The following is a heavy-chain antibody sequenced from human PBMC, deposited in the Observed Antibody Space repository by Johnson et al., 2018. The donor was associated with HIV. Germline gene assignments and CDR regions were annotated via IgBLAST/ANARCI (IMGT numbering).Heavy chain of an antibody. V-gene: IGHV3-9*01. J-gene: IGHJ3*01. CDR2: ISWNSGSI. Sequence: VQVVESGGGLVQPGRSLRLSCTASGFTFDDYAMHWVRQAPGKGPEWVSGISWNSGSIDYADSVKGRFTISRDNAKNSLFLHMNSLRPEDTALYYCTKDLYLGLCDSTSSRGFDVWGQGTLVTVSS. CDR1: GFTFDDYA. D-gene: IGHD6-6*01. CDR3: TKDLYLGLCDSTSSRGFDV.